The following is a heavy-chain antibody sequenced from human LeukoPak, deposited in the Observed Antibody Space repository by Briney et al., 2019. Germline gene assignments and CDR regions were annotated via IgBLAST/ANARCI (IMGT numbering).Heavy chain of an antibody. D-gene: IGHD2-21*02. CDR1: GFTFSSYA. CDR3: ASGDCGGDCYSDY. Sequence: PGRSLRLSCAASGFTFSSYAMPWVRQAPGKGLEWVAVISYDGSNKYYADSVKGRFTISRDNSKNTLYLQMNSLRAEDTAVYYCASGDCGGDCYSDYWGQGTLVTVSS. V-gene: IGHV3-30-3*01. CDR2: ISYDGSNK. J-gene: IGHJ4*02.